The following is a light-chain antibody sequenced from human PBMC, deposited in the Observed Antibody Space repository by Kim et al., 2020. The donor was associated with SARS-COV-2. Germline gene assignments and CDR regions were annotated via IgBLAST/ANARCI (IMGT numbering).Light chain of an antibody. V-gene: IGLV2-8*01. Sequence: GQSVTISCTETSSHVGGYKYVSWYQQYPGKAPKLMIYEVSKRPSGVPERFSGSKSGNTASLTVTGLQAEDEADYYCSSYAGSNTYVFGTGTKVTVL. CDR3: SSYAGSNTYV. CDR1: SSHVGGYKY. J-gene: IGLJ1*01. CDR2: EVS.